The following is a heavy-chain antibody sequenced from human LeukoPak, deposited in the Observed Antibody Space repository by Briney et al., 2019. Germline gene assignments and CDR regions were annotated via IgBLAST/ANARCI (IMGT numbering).Heavy chain of an antibody. V-gene: IGHV3-74*01. CDR2: ISADGSFT. CDR3: ATANSGPDI. D-gene: IGHD1-1*01. J-gene: IGHJ3*02. CDR1: GFTFSSYW. Sequence: GGSLRLSCAASGFTFSSYWMHWVRQAPGKGLVWVTRISADGSFTLYADSVKGRFTISRDNAKNTLYLQMNSLRAGDTAVYYCATANSGPDIWGQGTTVTVSS.